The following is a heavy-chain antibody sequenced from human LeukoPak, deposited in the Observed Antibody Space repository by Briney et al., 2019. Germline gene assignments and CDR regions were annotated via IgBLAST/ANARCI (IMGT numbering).Heavy chain of an antibody. CDR3: MAGGGWLTDY. V-gene: IGHV4-59*01. CDR2: IHDSGRT. J-gene: IGHJ4*02. Sequence: KPSETLSLTCTVSGGSISDYYWGWFRQPPGKGLEWIGYIHDSGRTNYNASLKGRASISVDTSRRQFSLKLTSVTAADTAIYYCMAGGGWLTDYWGQGTLITVSS. D-gene: IGHD5-24*01. CDR1: GGSISDYY.